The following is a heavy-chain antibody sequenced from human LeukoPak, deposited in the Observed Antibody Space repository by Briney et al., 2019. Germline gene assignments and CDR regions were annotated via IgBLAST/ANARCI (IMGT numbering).Heavy chain of an antibody. J-gene: IGHJ4*02. V-gene: IGHV3-30*03. CDR2: ISFDGSNK. D-gene: IGHD2/OR15-2a*01. CDR1: GFTFSNYG. Sequence: PGGSLRLSCAASGFTFSNYGMHWVRQAPGKGLEWVAVISFDGSNKYYADSVKGRFTISRDNSKNTLYLQMNSLRAEDTAVYYCVGATSPNFDYWGQGTLVTVSS. CDR3: VGATSPNFDY.